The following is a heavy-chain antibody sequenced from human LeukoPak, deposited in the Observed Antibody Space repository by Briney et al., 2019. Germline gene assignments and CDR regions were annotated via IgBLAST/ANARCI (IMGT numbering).Heavy chain of an antibody. J-gene: IGHJ6*02. CDR1: GFTFSTYA. CDR2: ISTSSSSI. CDR3: ARGGSGYGDYYYFYGMDV. Sequence: PGGSLRLSCAASGFTFSTYAMNWVRQAPGKGLEWVSYISTSSSSIYYADSVKGRFTISRDNAKNSLYLQMNSLRDEDMAVYYCARGGSGYGDYYYFYGMDVWGQGTTVTVSS. D-gene: IGHD3-22*01. V-gene: IGHV3-48*02.